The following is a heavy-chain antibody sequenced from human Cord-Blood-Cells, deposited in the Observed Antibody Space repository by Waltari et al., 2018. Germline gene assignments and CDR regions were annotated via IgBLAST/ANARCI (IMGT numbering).Heavy chain of an antibody. Sequence: EVQLVESGGGLVQPGGSLRLSCAASGFTVSSNYMSWVRQAPGKGLEWVSVIYGGGSTYYADSVKGRFTISRDNSKNTLYLQMNSLRAEDTAVYYCARARYSGYGDAFDIWGQGTMVTVSS. V-gene: IGHV3-66*01. D-gene: IGHD5-12*01. J-gene: IGHJ3*02. CDR2: IYGGGST. CDR3: ARARYSGYGDAFDI. CDR1: GFTVSSNY.